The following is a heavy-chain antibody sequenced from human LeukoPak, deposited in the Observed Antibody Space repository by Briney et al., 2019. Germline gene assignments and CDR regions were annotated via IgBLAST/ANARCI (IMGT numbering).Heavy chain of an antibody. J-gene: IGHJ4*02. CDR1: GFSVNNY. Sequence: GSLRLSCTASGFSVNNYMSWVRQAPGKGLEWVSVIYSDGHTYDTDSVKGRFTISRDNSRNTLHLQMNSLRVDDTAVYYCARSYSSSSGGLYFFDTWGQGTLVTVSS. CDR2: IYSDGHT. CDR3: ARSYSSSSGGLYFFDT. V-gene: IGHV3-53*01. D-gene: IGHD6-6*01.